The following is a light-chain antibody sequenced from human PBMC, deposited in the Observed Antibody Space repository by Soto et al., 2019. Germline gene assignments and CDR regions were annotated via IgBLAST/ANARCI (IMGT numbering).Light chain of an antibody. CDR3: QQYGSYVYT. Sequence: DIQMTQFPSTLSASVGDRVSITCRASQSISSLLAWYQQKPGKAPKLLIYDASSLESGVPSRFSGSGSWTEFTLTISSLQPDDFATYSCQQYGSYVYTFGQGTKLEIK. J-gene: IGKJ2*01. CDR2: DAS. V-gene: IGKV1-5*01. CDR1: QSISSL.